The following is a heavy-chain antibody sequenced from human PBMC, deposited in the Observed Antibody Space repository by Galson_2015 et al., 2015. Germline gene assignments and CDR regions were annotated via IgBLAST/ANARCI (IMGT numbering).Heavy chain of an antibody. J-gene: IGHJ4*02. D-gene: IGHD1-14*01. V-gene: IGHV5-51*01. CDR2: IYPGDSDT. CDR1: GYRFTSYW. CDR3: ATSEKPDLLHPFDY. Sequence: QSGAEVKKPGEFLKISCKGSGYRFTSYWIVWERQMPGKGLEWMGIIYPGDSDTTYSPSFQGQVTISADKSISTAYLQWSSLKASDTAMYYCATSEKPDLLHPFDYSGQGTLVTVSS.